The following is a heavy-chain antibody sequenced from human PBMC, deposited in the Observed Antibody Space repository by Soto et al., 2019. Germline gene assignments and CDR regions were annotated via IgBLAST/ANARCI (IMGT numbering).Heavy chain of an antibody. D-gene: IGHD3-22*01. CDR1: GFTFSSYG. V-gene: IGHV3-30*18. CDR2: ISYDGSNK. Sequence: PGGSLRLSCAASGFTFSSYGMHWVRQAPGKGLEWVAVISYDGSNKYYADSVKGRFTISRDNSKNTLYLQMNSLRAEDTAVYYCAKGSFYHSSGYYSLFGYWGQGTLVTVSS. CDR3: AKGSFYHSSGYYSLFGY. J-gene: IGHJ4*02.